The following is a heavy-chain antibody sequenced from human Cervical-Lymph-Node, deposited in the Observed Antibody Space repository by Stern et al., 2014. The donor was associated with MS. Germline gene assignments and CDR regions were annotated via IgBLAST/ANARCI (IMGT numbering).Heavy chain of an antibody. J-gene: IGHJ5*02. CDR2: INDNGST. CDR1: GFTFSSYA. D-gene: IGHD2-21*01. CDR3: YCGSNWFDP. V-gene: IGHV3-23*04. Sequence: EVQLVESGGGLVQPGGSLRLSCAASGFTFSSYAMDWVRQAPGKGLEWVSTINDNGSTFYADSVKGRFTISRDNSKNTLYLDLSSLRAEDTAVYYCYCGSNWFDPWGQGTLVTVSS.